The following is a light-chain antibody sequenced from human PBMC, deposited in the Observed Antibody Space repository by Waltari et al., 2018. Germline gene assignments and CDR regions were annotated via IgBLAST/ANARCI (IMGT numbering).Light chain of an antibody. Sequence: DIVMTQSPDSLAVSLGERATLHCKSSRSVLYNSNNKNYFGWYQQKPGQPPKLLIYWASTRESGVPDRFSGSGSGTDFTLTISSLQAEDVAIYYCQQYYSVPYTFGQGTKLEIK. CDR1: RSVLYNSNNKNY. V-gene: IGKV4-1*01. CDR2: WAS. J-gene: IGKJ2*01. CDR3: QQYYSVPYT.